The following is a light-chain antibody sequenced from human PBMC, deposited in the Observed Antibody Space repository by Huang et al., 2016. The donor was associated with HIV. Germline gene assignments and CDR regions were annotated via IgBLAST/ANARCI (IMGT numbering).Light chain of an antibody. CDR3: QESYSAFIS. J-gene: IGKJ5*01. V-gene: IGKV1-39*01. CDR2: CAS. CDR1: QGIGTY. Sequence: IQMTQSPVSLSASIGGRVAMTCRASQGIGTYLNWYHQKPGKAPKLLISCASTLYNGVPSRFRGGGSGTDFTLTINGLQFEDFGSYYCQESYSAFISFGQGTRLEI.